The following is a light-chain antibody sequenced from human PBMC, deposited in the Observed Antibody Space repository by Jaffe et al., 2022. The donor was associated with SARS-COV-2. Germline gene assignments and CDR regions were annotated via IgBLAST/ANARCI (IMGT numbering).Light chain of an antibody. CDR3: GTNYGSGTSFGYV. V-gene: IGLV9-49*01. CDR2: VGTGGVVG. J-gene: IGLJ1*01. CDR1: SGNIDSK. Sequence: QPVVTQPPSISASLGASVTLTCTLSSGNIDSKVDWYQQRPGQGPRFVMRVGTGGVVGYKGDGIPDRFSVLGSGLNRSLIIKNIQEEDESDYYCGTNYGSGTSFGYVFGIGTKVTVL.